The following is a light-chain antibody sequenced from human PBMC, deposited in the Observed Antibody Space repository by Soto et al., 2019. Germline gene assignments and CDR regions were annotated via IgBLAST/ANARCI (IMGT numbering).Light chain of an antibody. CDR1: QSVSSTY. V-gene: IGKV3-20*01. J-gene: IGKJ1*01. Sequence: EIVLTQSPGTLSLSPGERATLSCRASQSVSSTYLGWYQQKPGQAPRLLIYGASSRATGIPDRLTGSGSGTDFTLTISRLEPEDFVVYYCQQYGSSPRTFGQGTKVDIK. CDR3: QQYGSSPRT. CDR2: GAS.